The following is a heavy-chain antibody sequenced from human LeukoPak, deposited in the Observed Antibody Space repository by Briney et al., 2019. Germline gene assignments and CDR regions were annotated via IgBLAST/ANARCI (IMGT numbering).Heavy chain of an antibody. CDR2: ISGSGGST. V-gene: IGHV3-23*01. J-gene: IGHJ6*03. CDR1: GFTFSSYA. D-gene: IGHD3-10*01. CDR3: AKAGITMVRGVISYYYYMDV. Sequence: GGSLRLSCAASGFTFSSYAMSWVRQAPGKGLGWVSAISGSGGSTYYADSVKGRFTISRDNSKNTLYLQMNSLRAEDTAVYYCAKAGITMVRGVISYYYYMDVWGKGTTVTVSS.